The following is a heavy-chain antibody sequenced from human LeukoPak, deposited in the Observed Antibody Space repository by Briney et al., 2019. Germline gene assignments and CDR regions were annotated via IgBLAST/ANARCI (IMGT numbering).Heavy chain of an antibody. CDR2: IYYSGST. CDR1: GGSISSSSYY. J-gene: IGHJ3*02. CDR3: ARRGRGYCSSTSCYANAFDI. D-gene: IGHD2-2*01. Sequence: SETLSLTCTVSGGSISSSSYYWGWIRQPPGKGLEWIGSIYYSGSTYYNPSLKSRVTISVDTSKNQFSLKLSSVTAADTAVYYCARRGRGYCSSTSCYANAFDIWGQGTMVTVSS. V-gene: IGHV4-39*07.